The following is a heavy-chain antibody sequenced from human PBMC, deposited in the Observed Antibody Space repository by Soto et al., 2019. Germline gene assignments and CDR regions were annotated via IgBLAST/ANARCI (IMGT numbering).Heavy chain of an antibody. CDR3: ARDDGLSSTNVKAFDI. Sequence: GGSLRLSCAASGFTFSSYAMSWVRQAPGKGLERVSSISTTSTYTHYADSLKGRFTISRDNAKKLLYLQMDSLRAEDTAVYYCARDDGLSSTNVKAFDIWGQGTKVTV. J-gene: IGHJ3*02. V-gene: IGHV3-21*01. CDR1: GFTFSSYA. CDR2: ISTTSTYT. D-gene: IGHD2-2*01.